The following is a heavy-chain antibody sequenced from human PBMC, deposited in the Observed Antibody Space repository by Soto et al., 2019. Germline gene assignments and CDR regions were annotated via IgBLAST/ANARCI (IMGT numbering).Heavy chain of an antibody. CDR1: GFTFTNYA. Sequence: EVQLLESGGDLVQAGGSLRLSCAASGFTFTNYAMTWVRQAPGKGLEWVSAISGGGSITYYADSLKGRFTISRDNSKNTLYLQINSLRAEDTAVYYCAKTIRGGYSSSWYYFDYWGQGTLVTVSS. J-gene: IGHJ4*02. CDR2: ISGGGSIT. D-gene: IGHD6-13*01. V-gene: IGHV3-23*01. CDR3: AKTIRGGYSSSWYYFDY.